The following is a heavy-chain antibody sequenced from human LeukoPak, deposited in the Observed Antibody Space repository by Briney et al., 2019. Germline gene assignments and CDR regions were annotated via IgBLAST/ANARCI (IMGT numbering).Heavy chain of an antibody. V-gene: IGHV4-61*02. Sequence: SETLSLTCTVSGGSISSGSYYWSWIRQPAGKGLEWIGRIYTSGSTNYNPSLKSQVTISVDTSKNHFSLKLSSVTAADTAVYYRARALLVTSFDYWGQGTLVTVSS. CDR2: IYTSGST. D-gene: IGHD2-8*02. CDR1: GGSISSGSYY. J-gene: IGHJ4*02. CDR3: ARALLVTSFDY.